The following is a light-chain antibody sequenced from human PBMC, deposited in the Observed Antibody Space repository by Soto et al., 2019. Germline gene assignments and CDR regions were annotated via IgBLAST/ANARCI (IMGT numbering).Light chain of an antibody. CDR1: NIGSKN. CDR2: RDS. V-gene: IGLV3-9*01. CDR3: QVWDSSNYV. J-gene: IGLJ1*01. Sequence: SYELTQPLSVSVALGQTARITCGGNNIGSKNVHWYQQEPGQAPVLVIYRDSNRPSGIPERFSGSNSGNTATLTISRAQAGDEADYYCQVWDSSNYVFGTGTKVTVL.